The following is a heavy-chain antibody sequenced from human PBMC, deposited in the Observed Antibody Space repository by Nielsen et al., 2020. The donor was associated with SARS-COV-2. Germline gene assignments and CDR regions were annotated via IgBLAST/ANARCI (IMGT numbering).Heavy chain of an antibody. Sequence: ASVQVSCKASGYTFTDYYIHWVRQAPAHGLEWMGRINPYSGGTNNAQKFKGTVTMTRDASISTVYMELTSDDTAVYYCARARATIFGLVMSYGMDVWGQGTTVAVSS. J-gene: IGHJ6*02. CDR2: INPYSGGT. CDR1: GYTFTDYY. V-gene: IGHV1-2*06. D-gene: IGHD3/OR15-3a*01. CDR3: ARARATIFGLVMSYGMDV.